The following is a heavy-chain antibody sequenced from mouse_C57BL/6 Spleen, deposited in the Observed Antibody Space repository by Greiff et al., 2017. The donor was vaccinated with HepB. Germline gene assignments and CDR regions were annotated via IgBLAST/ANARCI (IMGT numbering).Heavy chain of an antibody. CDR1: GFSLTSYG. V-gene: IGHV2-2*01. Sequence: QVQLKESGPGLVQPSRSLSITCTVSGFSLTSYGVHWVRQSPGKGLEWRGVIWSGGSTDYNAAFISRLSISKDNSKSQVFFKMNSLQADDTAIYYCARNYGSSYEDAMDYWGQGTSVTVSS. D-gene: IGHD1-1*01. J-gene: IGHJ4*01. CDR2: IWSGGST. CDR3: ARNYGSSYEDAMDY.